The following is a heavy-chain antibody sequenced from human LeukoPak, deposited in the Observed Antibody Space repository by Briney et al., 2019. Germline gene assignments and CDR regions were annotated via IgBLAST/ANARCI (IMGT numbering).Heavy chain of an antibody. V-gene: IGHV1-2*02. CDR3: ARDLEGGYSSGWYDY. CDR1: GYTFTDHY. CDR2: INPNDGGT. D-gene: IGHD6-19*01. J-gene: IGHJ4*02. Sequence: ASVKVSCKTSGYTFTDHYMHWVRQAPGQGLEWMGWINPNDGGTNYAQKFHDRVTMTRDTSLSTAYMELSRLISDDTAVYYCARDLEGGYSSGWYDYWGQGTLVTVSS.